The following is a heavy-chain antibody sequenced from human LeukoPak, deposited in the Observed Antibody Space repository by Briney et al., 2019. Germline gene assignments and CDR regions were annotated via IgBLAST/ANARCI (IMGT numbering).Heavy chain of an antibody. CDR1: GITLSSYG. CDR3: AKRGVVIRVVLVGFHKEAYYFDS. V-gene: IGHV3-23*01. CDR2: ISGSGGRT. Sequence: GSPRLSCAVSGITLSSYGMSWVRQPPGKGLEWVAGISGSGGRTNYADSGKGRLTISRDSPKNTLYLQMNSLSAEDTAVYFCAKRGVVIRVVLVGFHKEAYYFDSWGQGALVTVSS. J-gene: IGHJ4*02. D-gene: IGHD3-10*01.